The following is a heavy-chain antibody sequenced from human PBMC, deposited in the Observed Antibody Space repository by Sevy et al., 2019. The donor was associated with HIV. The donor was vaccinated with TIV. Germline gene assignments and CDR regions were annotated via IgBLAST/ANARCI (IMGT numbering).Heavy chain of an antibody. CDR3: AKDLLPYGSGSYPLDY. J-gene: IGHJ4*02. Sequence: GGSLRLSCAASRFRFEDYGMHWVRRAPGKGLEWVSGIDWNSGSVGYAVSVKGRFTISRDNAKNLLYLQMNSLTSEDTALYYCAKDLLPYGSGSYPLDYWGQGTVVTVSS. V-gene: IGHV3-9*01. D-gene: IGHD3-10*01. CDR1: RFRFEDYG. CDR2: IDWNSGSV.